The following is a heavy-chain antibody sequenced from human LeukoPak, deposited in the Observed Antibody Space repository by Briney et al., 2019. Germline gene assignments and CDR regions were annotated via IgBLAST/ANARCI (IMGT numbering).Heavy chain of an antibody. CDR1: GFTFSSYA. Sequence: PGGSLRLSCAPSGFTFSSYAMSSVRQAPGKGLEWVSAISGSGGSTYYADPVKGRFTISRDNSNNTLYLQMNSLGAEDTAVYYCAKDPYQLYDKSPNWFDPWGEGTPVSVSS. D-gene: IGHD3-16*01. CDR3: AKDPYQLYDKSPNWFDP. CDR2: ISGSGGST. J-gene: IGHJ5*02. V-gene: IGHV3-23*01.